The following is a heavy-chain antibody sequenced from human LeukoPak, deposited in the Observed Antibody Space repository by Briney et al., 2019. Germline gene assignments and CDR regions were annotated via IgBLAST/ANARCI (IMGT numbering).Heavy chain of an antibody. V-gene: IGHV3-7*03. CDR1: GFTFSHFW. CDR3: ARDFSLRAPYDFWSGQYGMDV. D-gene: IGHD3-3*01. J-gene: IGHJ6*02. Sequence: GGSLRLSCAASGFTFSHFWMSWVRQAPGKGLEWVANIKQDGSEKYYVDSVKGRFTISRDNAKNSLYLQMNSLRAEDTAVYYCARDFSLRAPYDFWSGQYGMDVWGQGTTVTVSS. CDR2: IKQDGSEK.